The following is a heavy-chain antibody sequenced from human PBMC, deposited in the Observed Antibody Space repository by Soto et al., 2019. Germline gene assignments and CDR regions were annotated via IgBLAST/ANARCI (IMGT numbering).Heavy chain of an antibody. Sequence: QVQLVQSGAEVKKPGSSVRVSFKTSGGTFSNYAFNWVRQAPGQGLACVGGIIPFFGTANYTQKFQGRVTITEDESTATVYMELRTLTSEDTAIYYCAKETSYGGPYFYYGMTIWGQGTPVIVSS. CDR1: GGTFSNYA. V-gene: IGHV1-69*12. CDR3: AKETSYGGPYFYYGMTI. CDR2: IIPFFGTA. D-gene: IGHD4-17*01. J-gene: IGHJ6*02.